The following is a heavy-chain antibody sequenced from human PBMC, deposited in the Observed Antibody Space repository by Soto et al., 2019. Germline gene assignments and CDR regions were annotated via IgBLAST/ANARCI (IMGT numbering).Heavy chain of an antibody. V-gene: IGHV1-46*01. CDR1: GYTFTASY. J-gene: IGHJ3*02. CDR3: ARDSGHYYRSDAFDI. CDR2: IDPSGGST. Sequence: ASVKVSCKASGYTFTASYMHWVRQAPGQGLEWMGIIDPSGGSTSNSQKFQGRVTMTRDTSTSTVYMELNSLRSEDTAVFYCARDSGHYYRSDAFDIWGQGTMVTVSS. D-gene: IGHD1-26*01.